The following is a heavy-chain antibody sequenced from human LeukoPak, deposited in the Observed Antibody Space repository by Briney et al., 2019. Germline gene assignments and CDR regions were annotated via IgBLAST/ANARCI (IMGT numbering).Heavy chain of an antibody. Sequence: PSETLSLTCAVYGGSFSGYYWSWIRQPPGKGLEWIGEINHSGSTNYNPSLKSRVTISVDTSKNQFSLKLSSVTVADTAVYYCASGLLGRVIPPDFDYWGQGTLVTVSS. CDR3: ASGLLGRVIPPDFDY. V-gene: IGHV4-34*01. CDR2: INHSGST. D-gene: IGHD3-16*02. J-gene: IGHJ4*02. CDR1: GGSFSGYY.